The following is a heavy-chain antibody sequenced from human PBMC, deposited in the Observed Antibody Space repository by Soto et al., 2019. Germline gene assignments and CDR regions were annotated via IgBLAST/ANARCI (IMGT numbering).Heavy chain of an antibody. CDR2: ITSDGRST. CDR1: GFSFSDDW. V-gene: IGHV3-74*03. Sequence: EVQLVESGGGLVQPGGSLSLSCAGSGFSFSDDWMHWLRRAPGKGLEWVSRITSDGRSTTYADSVKGRFTISRDNAKNTLYLQMNSLRAEDTAVYYCARQYGMDVWGQGTTVTVSS. J-gene: IGHJ6*02. CDR3: ARQYGMDV.